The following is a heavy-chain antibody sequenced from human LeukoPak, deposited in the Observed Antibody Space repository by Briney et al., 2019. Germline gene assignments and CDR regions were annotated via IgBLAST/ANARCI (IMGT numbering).Heavy chain of an antibody. D-gene: IGHD5-18*01. CDR2: INPNSGGT. J-gene: IGHJ4*02. CDR3: TAQATNTAMVTGGGPLDPMH. CDR1: GYTFTGYY. Sequence: ASVKVSCKASGYTFTGYYMHWVRQAPGQGLEWMGWINPNSGGTNYAQKFQGRVTMTRDTSISTAYMELSRLRSDDTAVYYCTAQATNTAMVTGGGPLDPMHWGQGTLVTVSS. V-gene: IGHV1-2*02.